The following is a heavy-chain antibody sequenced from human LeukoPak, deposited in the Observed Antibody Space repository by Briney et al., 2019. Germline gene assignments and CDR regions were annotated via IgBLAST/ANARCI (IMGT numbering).Heavy chain of an antibody. CDR2: ISEGGANT. D-gene: IGHD4-23*01. Sequence: GGSLRLSCAASGFTFSTYAMTWVRQAPGQGLEWVSGISEGGANTYYADSVKGRFTISRDNSKNMLYLQMNSLRAEDTAVYYCARVSLLDDGGLGDYWGQGTLVTVSS. J-gene: IGHJ4*02. CDR3: ARVSLLDDGGLGDY. CDR1: GFTFSTYA. V-gene: IGHV3-23*01.